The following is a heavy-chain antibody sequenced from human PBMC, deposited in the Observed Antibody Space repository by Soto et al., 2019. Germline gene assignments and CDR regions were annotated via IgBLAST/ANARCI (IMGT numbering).Heavy chain of an antibody. D-gene: IGHD4-17*01. CDR3: ATLAGYGDYHFDY. Sequence: GASVKVSCKASGGTFSSYAISWVRQAPGQGLEWMGGIIPIFGTANYAQKFQGRVTITADESTSTAYMELSSLRSEDTAVYYCATLAGYGDYHFDYWGQGTLVTVSS. CDR2: IIPIFGTA. V-gene: IGHV1-69*13. CDR1: GGTFSSYA. J-gene: IGHJ4*02.